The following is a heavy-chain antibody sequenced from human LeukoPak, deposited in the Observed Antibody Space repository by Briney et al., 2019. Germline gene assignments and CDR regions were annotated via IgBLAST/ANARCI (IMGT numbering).Heavy chain of an antibody. Sequence: SETLSLTCTVSGGSISSGDYYWSWIRQPPGKGLEWIGYIYYSGSTYYTPSLKSRVTISVDTSKNQFSLKLSSVTAADTAVYYCARDHHTIFEGLQVFDPWGQGTLVTVSS. CDR1: GGSISSGDYY. V-gene: IGHV4-30-4*08. J-gene: IGHJ5*02. D-gene: IGHD3-3*01. CDR2: IYYSGST. CDR3: ARDHHTIFEGLQVFDP.